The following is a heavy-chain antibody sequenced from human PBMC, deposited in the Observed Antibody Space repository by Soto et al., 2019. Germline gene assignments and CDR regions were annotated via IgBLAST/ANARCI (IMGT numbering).Heavy chain of an antibody. V-gene: IGHV4-59*01. J-gene: IGHJ5*02. CDR2: ISYSGSA. CDR1: GGSIDSYY. CDR3: ARDMFIYDSRTYHNPVNWFDP. Sequence: QVQLQESGPGLVRPSETLSLTCNVSGGSIDSYYWTWLRQPPGKGLEWIGYISYSGSATYNPSIQSRVTISVDTSKRHFSLTLNSVTAADTAVYYCARDMFIYDSRTYHNPVNWFDPWGQGILVTVSS. D-gene: IGHD3-10*01.